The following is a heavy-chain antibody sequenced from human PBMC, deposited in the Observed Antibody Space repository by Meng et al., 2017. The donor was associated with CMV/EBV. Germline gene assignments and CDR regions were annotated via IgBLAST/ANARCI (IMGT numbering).Heavy chain of an antibody. J-gene: IGHJ5*02. CDR3: ARDSGIAVAGSFDP. Sequence: KASGYTFTGYYMHWVRQAPGQGLEWMGWINPNSGGTNYAQKFQGRVTMTRDTSISTAYMELSRLRSDDTAVYYCARDSGIAVAGSFDPWGQGTLVTVSS. V-gene: IGHV1-2*02. CDR1: GYTFTGYY. D-gene: IGHD6-19*01. CDR2: INPNSGGT.